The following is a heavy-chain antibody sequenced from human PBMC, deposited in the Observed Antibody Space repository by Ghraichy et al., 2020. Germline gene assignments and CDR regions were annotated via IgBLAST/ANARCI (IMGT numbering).Heavy chain of an antibody. CDR3: ARAREYDSSGYYPPFDY. D-gene: IGHD3-22*01. V-gene: IGHV3-30-3*01. J-gene: IGHJ4*02. Sequence: GGSLRLSCAASGFTFSSYAMHWVRQAPGKGLEWVAVISYDGSNKYYADSVKGRFTISRDNSKNTLYLQMNSLRAEDTAVYYCARAREYDSSGYYPPFDYWGQGTLVTVSS. CDR1: GFTFSSYA. CDR2: ISYDGSNK.